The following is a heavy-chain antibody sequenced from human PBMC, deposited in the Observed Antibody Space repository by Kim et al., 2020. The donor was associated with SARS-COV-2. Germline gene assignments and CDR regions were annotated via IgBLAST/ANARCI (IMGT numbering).Heavy chain of an antibody. CDR1: GFTFSSYW. V-gene: IGHV3-7*03. Sequence: GGSLRLSCAASGFTFSSYWMSWVRQAPGKGLEWVANIKQDGSEKYYVDSVKGRFTISRDNAKNSLYLQMNSLRAEDTAVYYCARDRWAVAGARGPTVTNYYYYYGMDVWGQGTTVTVSS. CDR3: ARDRWAVAGARGPTVTNYYYYYGMDV. CDR2: IKQDGSEK. J-gene: IGHJ6*02. D-gene: IGHD6-19*01.